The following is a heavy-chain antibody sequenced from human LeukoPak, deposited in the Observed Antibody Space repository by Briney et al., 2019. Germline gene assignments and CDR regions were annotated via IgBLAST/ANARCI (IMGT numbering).Heavy chain of an antibody. D-gene: IGHD2/OR15-2a*01. V-gene: IGHV6-1*01. Sequence: SQTLSLTCAISGDTVSSNSAAWNWIRQSPSRGLEWLGRTYFRSKWYNDYAESVKGRISINPDTSKNQFSLQLNSVNPEDTAVYYCASFYLDNWGQGSLVTVSS. CDR3: ASFYLDN. J-gene: IGHJ4*02. CDR1: GDTVSSNSAA. CDR2: TYFRSKWYN.